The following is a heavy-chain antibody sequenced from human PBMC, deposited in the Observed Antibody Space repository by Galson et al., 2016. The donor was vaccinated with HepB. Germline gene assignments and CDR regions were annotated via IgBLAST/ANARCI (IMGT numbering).Heavy chain of an antibody. CDR3: ARGSYSSDWYRTSAYHSGMDV. CDR2: IYTAGDT. J-gene: IGHJ6*04. V-gene: IGHV3-13*01. D-gene: IGHD6-19*01. Sequence: SLRLSCAASGFTFSSYDMYWVRQPPGKGLEWVSSIYTAGDTIYQGSVEGRFTVSRENAKNSLYLHMNSLRAGDTAVYYCARGSYSSDWYRTSAYHSGMDVWGKGTPVTVSS. CDR1: GFTFSSYD.